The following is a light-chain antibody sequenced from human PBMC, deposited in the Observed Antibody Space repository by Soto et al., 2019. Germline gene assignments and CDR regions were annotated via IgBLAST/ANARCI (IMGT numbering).Light chain of an antibody. V-gene: IGLV2-23*02. CDR1: SSDVGTYTL. CDR3: SSYAGPITFYV. J-gene: IGLJ1*01. Sequence: QSALTQPASVSGSPGQSITISCTGTSSDVGTYTLVSWYQQHPGKAPKLVIYEVNKRPAGVSKRFSGSRSGDTASLTISGLQAEDEADYYCSSYAGPITFYVFGIGTKLTVL. CDR2: EVN.